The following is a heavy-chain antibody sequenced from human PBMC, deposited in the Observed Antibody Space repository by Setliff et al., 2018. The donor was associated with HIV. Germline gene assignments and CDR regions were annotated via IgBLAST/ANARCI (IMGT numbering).Heavy chain of an antibody. CDR3: ANAPYPRGAFDV. Sequence: TLSLTCAVYGGFFSGYYWSWIRQPPGKGLEWIGEINHSGVIYYNPSLRSRVTIFVDMSKNQFSLKLTSVTAADTAMYYCANAPYPRGAFDVWGQGTVVTVSS. V-gene: IGHV4-34*01. D-gene: IGHD3-10*01. CDR2: INHSGVI. J-gene: IGHJ3*01. CDR1: GGFFSGYY.